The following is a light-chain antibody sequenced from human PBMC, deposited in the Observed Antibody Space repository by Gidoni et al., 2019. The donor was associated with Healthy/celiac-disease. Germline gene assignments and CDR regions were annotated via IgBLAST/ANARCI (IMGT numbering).Light chain of an antibody. Sequence: QPALPPPASVSGSPGPSITISCTGTSSDVGGYNYVSWYQQHPVKAPKLMIYEVSNRPSGVSNRFSGSKSGNAASLTISGLQAEDEADYYCSSYTSSSTPGVFGTGTKVTVL. V-gene: IGLV2-14*01. CDR1: SSDVGGYNY. J-gene: IGLJ1*01. CDR2: EVS. CDR3: SSYTSSSTPGV.